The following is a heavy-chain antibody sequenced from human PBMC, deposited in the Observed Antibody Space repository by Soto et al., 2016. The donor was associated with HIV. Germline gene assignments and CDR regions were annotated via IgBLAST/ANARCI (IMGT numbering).Heavy chain of an antibody. Sequence: EVQLVESGGGLVQPGGSLRLSCAASGLTFSNYWMHWVRQAPGKGLVWVSRINSDGSSTNFADSVKGRFTISRDNAKSTLNLQMKSLRVEDTGVYYCARDRSPYCGTTSCYSNWFDPWGQGTLVTVSS. V-gene: IGHV3-74*01. CDR1: GLTFSNYW. CDR3: ARDRSPYCGTTSCYSNWFDP. CDR2: INSDGSST. J-gene: IGHJ5*02. D-gene: IGHD2-2*01.